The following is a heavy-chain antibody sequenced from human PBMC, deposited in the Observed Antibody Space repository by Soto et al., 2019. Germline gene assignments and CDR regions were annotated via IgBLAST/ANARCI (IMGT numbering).Heavy chain of an antibody. D-gene: IGHD6-19*01. CDR2: IIPIFGTA. Sequence: SVKVSCKASGGTFSSYAISWVRQAPGQGLEWMGGIIPIFGTANYAQKFQGRVTITADESTSTAYMELSSLRSEDTAAYYCARESSVAEAWVHAFDIWGQGTMVTVSS. V-gene: IGHV1-69*13. CDR3: ARESSVAEAWVHAFDI. CDR1: GGTFSSYA. J-gene: IGHJ3*02.